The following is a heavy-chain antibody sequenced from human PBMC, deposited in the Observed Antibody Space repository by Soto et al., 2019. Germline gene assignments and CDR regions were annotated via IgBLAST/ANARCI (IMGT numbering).Heavy chain of an antibody. V-gene: IGHV1-18*01. J-gene: IGHJ6*02. CDR2: ISAYNGNT. Sequence: SWVRQAPGQGLEWMGWISAYNGNTNYAQKLQGRVTMTTDTSTSTAYMELRSLRSDDTAVYYCARDGRGSSSYYYYGMDVWGQGTTVTVSS. CDR3: ARDGRGSSSYYYYGMDV. D-gene: IGHD2-15*01.